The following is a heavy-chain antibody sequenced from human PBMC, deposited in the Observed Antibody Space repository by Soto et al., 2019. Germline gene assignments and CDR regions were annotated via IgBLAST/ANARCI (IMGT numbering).Heavy chain of an antibody. D-gene: IGHD3-22*01. CDR2: IYHRGST. CDR1: GGSISSSNW. J-gene: IGHJ3*02. V-gene: IGHV4-4*02. CDR3: STAPPTDMIVAGRDACDI. Sequence: QVQLQESGPGLVKPSGTLSLTCAVSGGSISSSNWWSWVRQPPGKGLEWIGEIYHRGSTHYNPSLKSRVTISVDKSKNHFSLKLSSVTAPDTAVYSSSTAPPTDMIVAGRDACDIWGQGTMVTVSS.